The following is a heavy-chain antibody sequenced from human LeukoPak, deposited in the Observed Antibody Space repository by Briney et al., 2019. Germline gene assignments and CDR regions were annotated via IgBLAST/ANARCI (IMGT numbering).Heavy chain of an antibody. Sequence: GGSLRLSCAASGFTFSDYGMSWVRQAPGKGLEWVSAISGSGGSTYYADSVKGRFTISRDNSKNTLYLQMNSLRAEDTALYYCARDRLGAMLFFDSWGQGTLVTVSS. CDR2: ISGSGGST. V-gene: IGHV3-23*01. CDR3: ARDRLGAMLFFDS. D-gene: IGHD3-16*01. J-gene: IGHJ4*02. CDR1: GFTFSDYG.